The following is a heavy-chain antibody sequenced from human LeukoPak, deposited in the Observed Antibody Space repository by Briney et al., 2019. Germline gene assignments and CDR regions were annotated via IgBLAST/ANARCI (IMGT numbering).Heavy chain of an antibody. J-gene: IGHJ6*02. CDR2: MSGSGDNT. Sequence: PSGGSLRLSCAASGFTFTSYAMSWVRQAPGKGLEWVSVMSGSGDNTYYADSVKGRFTISRDNSKNTLFLQMNSLRAEDTAVYYCAREASFYGMDVWGQGTTVTVSS. CDR3: AREASFYGMDV. CDR1: GFTFTSYA. V-gene: IGHV3-23*01.